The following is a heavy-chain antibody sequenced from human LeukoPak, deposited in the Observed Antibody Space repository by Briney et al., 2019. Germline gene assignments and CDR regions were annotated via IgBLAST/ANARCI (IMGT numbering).Heavy chain of an antibody. D-gene: IGHD2-2*01. V-gene: IGHV1-3*01. Sequence: ASVTVSCKASGYTFTSYAMHWVRQAPGQRLEWMGWINAGNGNTKYSQKFQGRVTITRDTSASTAYMELSSLRSEDTAVYYCARNIVVVPAAKYYYGMDVWGQGTTVTVSS. J-gene: IGHJ6*02. CDR1: GYTFTSYA. CDR3: ARNIVVVPAAKYYYGMDV. CDR2: INAGNGNT.